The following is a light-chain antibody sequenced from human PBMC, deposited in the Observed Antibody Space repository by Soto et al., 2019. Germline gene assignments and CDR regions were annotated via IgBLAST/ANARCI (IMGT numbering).Light chain of an antibody. CDR3: QFYGCSLSCVV. V-gene: IGLV1-40*01. CDR1: SSNIGAGYD. CDR2: GNS. J-gene: IGLJ2*01. Sequence: QSVLTQPPSVSGAPGQRVTISCTGSSSNIGAGYDVHWYQQLPGTAPKLLIYGNSNRPSGVPDRFSGSKSGTSASLAITGLQAEDEAVYYSQFYGCSLSCVV.